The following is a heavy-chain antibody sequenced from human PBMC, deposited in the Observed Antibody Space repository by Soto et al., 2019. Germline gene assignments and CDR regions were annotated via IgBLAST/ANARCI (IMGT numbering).Heavy chain of an antibody. CDR2: IYYSGST. D-gene: IGHD6-13*01. V-gene: IGHV4-59*01. CDR1: GGSISSYY. J-gene: IGHJ6*02. CDR3: ASGGLTAAGWGVYYYYGMDV. Sequence: PSETLSLTCTVSGGSISSYYWSWIRQPPGKGLEWIGYIYYSGSTNYNPSLKSRVTISVDTSKNQFSLKLSSVTAADTAVYYCASGGLTAAGWGVYYYYGMDVWGQGTTVTVSS.